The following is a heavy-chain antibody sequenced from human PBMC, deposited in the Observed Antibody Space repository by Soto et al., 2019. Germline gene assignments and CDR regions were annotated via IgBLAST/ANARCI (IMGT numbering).Heavy chain of an antibody. CDR3: ARGKYCSSTSCYYTPAAHRPDWFDP. CDR2: IYHSGST. D-gene: IGHD2-2*01. Sequence: SVTLSLTCAVSGGSISRGGYSWSWIRQPPGKGLEWIGYIYHSGSTYYNPSLKSRVTISVDRSKNQFSLKLSSVTAADTAVYYCARGKYCSSTSCYYTPAAHRPDWFDPWGQGTLVTVSS. V-gene: IGHV4-30-2*01. J-gene: IGHJ5*02. CDR1: GGSISRGGYS.